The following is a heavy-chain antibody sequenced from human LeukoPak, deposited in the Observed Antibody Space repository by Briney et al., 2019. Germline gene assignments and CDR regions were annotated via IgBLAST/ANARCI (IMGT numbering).Heavy chain of an antibody. CDR1: GFTFSSYS. J-gene: IGHJ6*03. CDR2: ISSSSSTI. Sequence: PGGSLRLSCAASGFTFSSYSMNWVRQAPGKGLEWVSYISSSSSTIYYADSVKGRFTISRDNAKNSLYLQMNSLRAEDTAVYYCARDLNDFWSGSYMDVWGKGTTVTVSS. D-gene: IGHD3-3*01. V-gene: IGHV3-48*01. CDR3: ARDLNDFWSGSYMDV.